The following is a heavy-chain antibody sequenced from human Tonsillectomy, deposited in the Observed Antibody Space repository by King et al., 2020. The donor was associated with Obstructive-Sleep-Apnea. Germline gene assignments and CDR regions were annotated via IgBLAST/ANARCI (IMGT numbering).Heavy chain of an antibody. CDR3: ARDTSGGWTPFDY. V-gene: IGHV3-7*01. CDR2: IKPDGSDK. J-gene: IGHJ4*02. D-gene: IGHD6-19*01. Sequence: VQLVESGGGLVQPGGSLRLSCTASGFTFRSDWMSWVRQAPGKGLEWVATIKPDGSDKYYIASVKGRFTISRDNAKNSLSLQMSSLRVEDTAVYYCARDTSGGWTPFDYWGQGTLVTVSS. CDR1: GFTFRSDW.